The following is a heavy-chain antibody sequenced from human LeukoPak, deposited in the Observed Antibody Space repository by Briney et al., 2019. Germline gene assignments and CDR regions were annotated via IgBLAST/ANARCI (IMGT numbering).Heavy chain of an antibody. CDR1: GFTISDYY. V-gene: IGHV3-72*01. J-gene: IGHJ6*02. D-gene: IGHD1-26*01. CDR2: SRDKANSYTT. CDR3: ALHYSGSYYYGMDV. Sequence: PGGSLRLSCAASGFTISDYYMDWVRQAPGKGLEWVGRSRDKANSYTTEYAASVKGRFTISRDHSKNSLYLQMNSLKTEDTALYYCALHYSGSYYYGMDVWGQGTTVTVSS.